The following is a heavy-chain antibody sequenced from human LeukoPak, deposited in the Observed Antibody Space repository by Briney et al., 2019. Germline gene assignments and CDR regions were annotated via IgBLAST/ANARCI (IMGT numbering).Heavy chain of an antibody. J-gene: IGHJ6*02. CDR3: AKGFSLQLWSYYYYYYGMDV. Sequence: PGRSLRLSCAASGFTFSSYGMHWVRQAPGKGLEWVAVISYDGSNKYYADSVKGRFTISRDNSKNTLYLQMNSLRAEDTAVYYCAKGFSLQLWSYYYYYYGMDVWGQGTRSPSP. CDR1: GFTFSSYG. D-gene: IGHD5-18*01. CDR2: ISYDGSNK. V-gene: IGHV3-30*18.